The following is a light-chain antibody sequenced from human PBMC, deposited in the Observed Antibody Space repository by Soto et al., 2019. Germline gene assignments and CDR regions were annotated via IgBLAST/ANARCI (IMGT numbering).Light chain of an antibody. CDR2: EVT. V-gene: IGLV2-8*01. CDR3: TSYAGNDNPVL. CDR1: SNDIGEYHY. J-gene: IGLJ2*01. Sequence: QSALTQPPSASGYPGQSVTISCTGTSNDIGEYHYVSWYQQHPGKAPRLMIYEVTQRPSGVPHRFSGSKSGNTASLTISGLQPEDEADYYCTSYAGNDNPVLFGGGTKLTVL.